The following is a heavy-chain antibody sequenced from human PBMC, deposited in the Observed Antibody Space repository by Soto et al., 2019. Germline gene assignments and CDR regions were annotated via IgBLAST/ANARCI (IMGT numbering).Heavy chain of an antibody. CDR3: ARVDSSSGWYPSDY. CDR1: GGSISSGGYY. J-gene: IGHJ4*02. Sequence: SETLSLTCTVSGGSISSGGYYWSWIRQHPGKGLEWIGYIYYSGSTYYNPSLKSRVTISVDTSKNQFSLKLSSVTAADTAVYYSARVDSSSGWYPSDYWGQGTLVTVSS. V-gene: IGHV4-31*03. CDR2: IYYSGST. D-gene: IGHD6-19*01.